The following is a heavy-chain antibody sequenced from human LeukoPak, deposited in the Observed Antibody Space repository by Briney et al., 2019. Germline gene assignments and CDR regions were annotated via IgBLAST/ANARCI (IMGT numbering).Heavy chain of an antibody. CDR3: ARGGIQVSGIDEFDY. CDR2: IGIRGDT. CDR1: GFTFIDYD. D-gene: IGHD6-19*01. V-gene: IGHV3-13*01. J-gene: IGHJ4*02. Sequence: GRSLRLSCAASGFTFIDYDMHWVRQVIGKGLEWVSAIGIRGDTHYSGSVKGRFTISRENAESSLYLQMNSLRAEDTAVYYCARGGIQVSGIDEFDYWGQGTLVTVSS.